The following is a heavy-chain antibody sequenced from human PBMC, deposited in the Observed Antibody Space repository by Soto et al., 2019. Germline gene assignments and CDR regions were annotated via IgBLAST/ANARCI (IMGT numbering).Heavy chain of an antibody. CDR2: IIPIFGTP. Sequence: QVQLVQSGAEVKKPGSSVRVSCKTSGDTFNTFAISWVRQAPGQGLEWMGGIIPIFGTPDYAQQFPDRVTISADESTSTAYLELRSLRYEDTAVYYCARSPGITGTRASQYAMDVWGQGTTVTVSS. D-gene: IGHD1-20*01. CDR3: ARSPGITGTRASQYAMDV. V-gene: IGHV1-69*01. CDR1: GDTFNTFA. J-gene: IGHJ6*02.